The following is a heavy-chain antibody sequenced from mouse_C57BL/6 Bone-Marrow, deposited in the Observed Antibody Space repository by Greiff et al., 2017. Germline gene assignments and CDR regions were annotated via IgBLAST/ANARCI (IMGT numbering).Heavy chain of an antibody. CDR3: ARADVYYSKGAWFAY. CDR2: IHPNSGST. CDR1: GYTFTSYW. J-gene: IGHJ3*01. Sequence: HVQLQQPGAELVKPGASVKLSCKASGYTFTSYWMHWVKQRPGQGLEWIGMIHPNSGSTNYNEKFKSKATLTVDKSSSTAYMQLSSLTSEDSAVYYCARADVYYSKGAWFAYWGQGTLVTVSA. D-gene: IGHD2-5*01. V-gene: IGHV1-64*01.